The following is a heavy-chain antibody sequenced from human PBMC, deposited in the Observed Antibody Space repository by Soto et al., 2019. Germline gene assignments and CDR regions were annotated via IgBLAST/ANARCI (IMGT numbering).Heavy chain of an antibody. CDR3: AKDRLCNSKSSYY. CDR2: ISGSGGST. D-gene: IGHD4-4*01. J-gene: IGHJ4*02. V-gene: IGHV3-23*01. CDR1: GFTFSSYA. Sequence: GGSLRLSCAASGFTFSSYAMSWVRQAPGKGLEWVSAISGSGGSTYYADSVKGRFTISRDNSKNTLYLQMNSLRAEDTAVYYGAKDRLCNSKSSYYWRQGTLVTLSS.